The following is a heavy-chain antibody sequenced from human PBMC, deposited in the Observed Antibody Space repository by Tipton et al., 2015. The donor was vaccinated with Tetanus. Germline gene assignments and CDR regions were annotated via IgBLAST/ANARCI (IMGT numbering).Heavy chain of an antibody. Sequence: TLSLTCTVSGGSVRSGSYSWNWIRQPPGKGLEWLAYVSNSGRTNSNYFLKSRITVSQDPSKNQFSLRLTSVTAADTAVYYCARRSYCSSSRCFDAFDLWGQGTMVTVSS. J-gene: IGHJ3*01. CDR2: VSNSGRT. D-gene: IGHD2-2*01. CDR1: GGSVRSGSYS. CDR3: ARRSYCSSSRCFDAFDL. V-gene: IGHV4-61*01.